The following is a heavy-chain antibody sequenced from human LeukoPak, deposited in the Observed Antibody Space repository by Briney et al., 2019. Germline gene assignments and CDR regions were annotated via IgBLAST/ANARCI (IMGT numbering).Heavy chain of an antibody. CDR1: GGTFSSYA. J-gene: IGHJ5*02. CDR3: ARGRGHINGYCSGGSCYGKYWFDP. Sequence: ASVKVSCKASGGTFSSYAISWVRQAPGQGLEWMGGIIPIFGTANYAQKFQGRVTITADESTSTAYMELSSLRSEDTAVYYCARGRGHINGYCSGGSCYGKYWFDPWGQGTLVTVSS. V-gene: IGHV1-69*13. D-gene: IGHD2-15*01. CDR2: IIPIFGTA.